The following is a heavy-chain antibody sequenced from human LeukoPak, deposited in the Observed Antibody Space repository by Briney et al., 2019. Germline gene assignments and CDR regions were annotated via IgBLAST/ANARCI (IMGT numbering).Heavy chain of an antibody. D-gene: IGHD3-22*01. Sequence: SETLSLTCTVSGGSISSYYWSWIRQPPGKGLEWIGYIYYSGSTNYNPSLKSRVTISVDTSKNQFSLKLSSVTAADTAVYYCARGFRYYDSSGYYYPDYWGQGTLVTVSS. V-gene: IGHV4-59*08. CDR2: IYYSGST. CDR3: ARGFRYYDSSGYYYPDY. J-gene: IGHJ4*02. CDR1: GGSISSYY.